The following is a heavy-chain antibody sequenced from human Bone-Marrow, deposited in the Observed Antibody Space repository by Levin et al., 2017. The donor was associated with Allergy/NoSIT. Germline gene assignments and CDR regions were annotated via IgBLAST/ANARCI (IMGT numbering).Heavy chain of an antibody. D-gene: IGHD5-18*01. Sequence: ASVKVSCKASGYIFTNYDMNWVRQAPGQGLEWMALMNPKTNDTAYAQKFQGRVTVTRDTSIDTAYMEVNGLRSEDTAVYFCARGERLRRYSYGTADVWGQGTLVTVSS. CDR1: GYIFTNYD. CDR2: MNPKTNDT. CDR3: ARGERLRRYSYGTADV. J-gene: IGHJ4*02. V-gene: IGHV1-8*02.